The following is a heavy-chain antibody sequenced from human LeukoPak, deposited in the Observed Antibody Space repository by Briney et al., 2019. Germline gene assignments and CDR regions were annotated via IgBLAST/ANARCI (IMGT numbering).Heavy chain of an antibody. Sequence: PGGSLRLSCAASGFTLSSYGMHWVRQAPGKGLEWVAVISYDGSNKYYADSVKGRFTISRDNSKNTLYLQMNSLRAEDTAVYYCARSYSSGPYGMDVWGQGTTVTVSS. CDR2: ISYDGSNK. V-gene: IGHV3-30*03. D-gene: IGHD3-22*01. J-gene: IGHJ6*02. CDR3: ARSYSSGPYGMDV. CDR1: GFTLSSYG.